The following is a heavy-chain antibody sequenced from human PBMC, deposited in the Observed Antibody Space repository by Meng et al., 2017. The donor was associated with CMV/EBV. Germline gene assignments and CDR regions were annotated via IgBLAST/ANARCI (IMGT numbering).Heavy chain of an antibody. V-gene: IGHV3-48*03. Sequence: GGSLRLSCAASGFTFSSYEMNWVRQAPGKGLEWVSYISSSGSTIYYADSVKGRFTISRDNAKNSLYLQMNSLRAEDTAVYYCARADAIVVVPAAILDYHYGMDVWGQGTTVTVSS. J-gene: IGHJ6*02. CDR2: ISSSGSTI. CDR1: GFTFSSYE. D-gene: IGHD2-2*01. CDR3: ARADAIVVVPAAILDYHYGMDV.